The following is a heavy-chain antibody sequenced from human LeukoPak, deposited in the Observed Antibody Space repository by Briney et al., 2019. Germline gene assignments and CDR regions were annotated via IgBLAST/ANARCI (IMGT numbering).Heavy chain of an antibody. D-gene: IGHD3-9*01. J-gene: IGHJ4*02. CDR3: ARQGSDDILTGYPPYFDY. CDR2: IYYSGST. V-gene: IGHV4-39*01. Sequence: PSETLSLTCTVSGGSISSSSYYWGWIRQPPGKGLEWIGSIYYSGSTYYNPSLKSRVTISVDTSKNQFSLKLSSVTAADTAVYYCARQGSDDILTGYPPYFDYWGQGTLVTVSS. CDR1: GGSISSSSYY.